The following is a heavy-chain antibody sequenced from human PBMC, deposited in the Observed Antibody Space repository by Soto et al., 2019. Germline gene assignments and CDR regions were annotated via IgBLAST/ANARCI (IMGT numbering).Heavy chain of an antibody. V-gene: IGHV1-18*01. CDR2: INTYNGNT. D-gene: IGHD3-16*01. J-gene: IGHJ6*02. Sequence: QVQLVQSGAEVKNPGASVKVSCKASGYTFTRYGIGWARQAPGQGLEWMGWINTYNGNTNYAQNVQGRVTLTTDTSTSTAYMERRSLRSNDTAIYYCAMVDVYVTPSPQDVWGQGNTVIVSS. CDR3: AMVDVYVTPSPQDV. CDR1: GYTFTRYG.